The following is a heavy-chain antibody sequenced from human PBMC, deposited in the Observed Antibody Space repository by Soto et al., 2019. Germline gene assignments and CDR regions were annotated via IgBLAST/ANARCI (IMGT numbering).Heavy chain of an antibody. Sequence: QVQLVQSGAEVKTPGSSVKVSCEASGGTFSSYSINWVRQAPGQGLEWRGRLIPMFGTTDYAQRFQGRVTFTADESTSTASMEVTNLTSEDTAVYYCARAVVLTFSRFYDVDVWGQGTTVTVSS. J-gene: IGHJ6*02. CDR1: GGTFSSYS. CDR2: LIPMFGTT. V-gene: IGHV1-69*18. CDR3: ARAVVLTFSRFYDVDV. D-gene: IGHD2-2*01.